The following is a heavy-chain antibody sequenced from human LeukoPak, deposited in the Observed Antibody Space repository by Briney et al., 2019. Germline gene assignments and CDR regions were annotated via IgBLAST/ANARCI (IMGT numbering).Heavy chain of an antibody. D-gene: IGHD2-2*01. CDR2: ISGSGGST. CDR3: AKGAWDCSSTSCYFNWFDP. CDR1: GFTFSSCA. Sequence: GGSLRLSCAASGFTFSSCAMSWVRQAPGKGLEWVSAISGSGGSTYYADSVKGRFTISRDNSKNTLYLQMDSLRAEDTAVYYCAKGAWDCSSTSCYFNWFDPWGQGTLVTVSS. J-gene: IGHJ5*02. V-gene: IGHV3-23*01.